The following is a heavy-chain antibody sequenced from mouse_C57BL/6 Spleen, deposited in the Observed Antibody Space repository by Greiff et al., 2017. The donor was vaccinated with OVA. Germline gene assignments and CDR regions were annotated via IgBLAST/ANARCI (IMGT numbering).Heavy chain of an antibody. Sequence: EVHLVESGGGLVKPGGSLKLSCAASGFTFSDYGMHWVRQAPEKGLEWVAYISSGSSTIYYADTVKGRFTISRDNAKNTLFLQMTSLRSEDTAMYYCASGGGYAMDYWGQGTSVTVSS. V-gene: IGHV5-17*01. J-gene: IGHJ4*01. CDR2: ISSGSSTI. D-gene: IGHD1-1*02. CDR1: GFTFSDYG. CDR3: ASGGGYAMDY.